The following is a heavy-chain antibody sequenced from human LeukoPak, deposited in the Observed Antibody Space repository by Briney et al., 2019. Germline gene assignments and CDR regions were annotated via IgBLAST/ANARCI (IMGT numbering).Heavy chain of an antibody. J-gene: IGHJ6*03. CDR2: MNPNSGTT. CDR3: ARGRSPGTSMEYYYYMDV. V-gene: IGHV1-8*03. D-gene: IGHD1-1*01. CDR1: GGTFSSYA. Sequence: GASVKVSCKASGGTFSSYAINWVRQATGQGLEWMGWMNPNSGTTGYAQKFLGRVTITRNTSISTTYMELSSLRSEDTAVYYCARGRSPGTSMEYYYYMDVWGKGTTVTVS.